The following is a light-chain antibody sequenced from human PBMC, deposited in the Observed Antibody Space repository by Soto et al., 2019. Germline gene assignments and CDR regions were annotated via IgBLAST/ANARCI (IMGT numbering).Light chain of an antibody. Sequence: QAVVTQESSLTVSPGGTVTLTCGSSTGAVTSTHYPYWIQQKPGQVPRTLIYDTNHKHSWTPARFSGFLLGDKAALSLSGAMAEDEGYYYCLLSYSGEVVFGGGTKLTVL. CDR2: DTN. CDR3: LLSYSGEVV. J-gene: IGLJ2*01. CDR1: TGAVTSTHY. V-gene: IGLV7-46*01.